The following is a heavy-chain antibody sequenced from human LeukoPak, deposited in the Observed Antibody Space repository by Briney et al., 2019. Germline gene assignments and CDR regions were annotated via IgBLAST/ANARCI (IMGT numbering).Heavy chain of an antibody. V-gene: IGHV3-23*01. CDR1: GFTFSSYA. J-gene: IGHJ4*02. CDR3: AKDQVSGEGWYGDY. Sequence: GGSLRLSCAASGFTFSSYAMSWVRQAPGKGLEWVSAISGSGGSTYYVDSVKGRFTISRDNSKNTLYLQMNSLRAEDTAVYYCAKDQVSGEGWYGDYWGQGTLVTVSS. D-gene: IGHD6-19*01. CDR2: ISGSGGST.